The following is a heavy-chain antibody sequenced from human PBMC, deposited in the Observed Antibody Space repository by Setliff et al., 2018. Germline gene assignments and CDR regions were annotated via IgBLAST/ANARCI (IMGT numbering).Heavy chain of an antibody. Sequence: PGGSLRLSCAASGFTFSDSAVHWVRQASGKGLEWVGRIRAKVSDYATAYAASLKGRFTISRDDSKNTAYLQMNSLETEDTALYYCIRPQTPDDDHSSGYYGFWGQGTQVTVSS. D-gene: IGHD3-22*01. CDR2: IRAKVSDYAT. CDR3: IRPQTPDDDHSSGYYGF. V-gene: IGHV3-73*01. J-gene: IGHJ4*02. CDR1: GFTFSDSA.